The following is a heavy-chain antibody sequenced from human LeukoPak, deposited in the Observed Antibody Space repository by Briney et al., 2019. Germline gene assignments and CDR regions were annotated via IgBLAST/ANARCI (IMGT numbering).Heavy chain of an antibody. J-gene: IGHJ4*02. Sequence: SETLSLTCTVSGGSISSYYWSWIRQPPGKGLEWIGYIYYSGSTNYNPSLKSRVTISVDTSKNQFSLKLSSVTAADTAVYYCARDRTAAARSVDYWGQGTLVTVSS. CDR3: ARDRTAAARSVDY. V-gene: IGHV4-59*12. CDR2: IYYSGST. CDR1: GGSISSYY. D-gene: IGHD6-6*01.